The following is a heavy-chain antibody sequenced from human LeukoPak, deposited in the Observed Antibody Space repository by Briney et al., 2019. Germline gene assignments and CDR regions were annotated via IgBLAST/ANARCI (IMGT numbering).Heavy chain of an antibody. Sequence: GGSLRLSCAVSGFAVSGNYMSWIRQAPGKGLEWVSGINWNGGSTGYADSVKGRFTISRDNAKNSLYLQMNSLRAEDTALYYCARSAAAGTAEFDYWGQGTLVTVSS. V-gene: IGHV3-20*04. J-gene: IGHJ4*02. D-gene: IGHD6-13*01. CDR3: ARSAAAGTAEFDY. CDR2: INWNGGST. CDR1: GFAVSGNY.